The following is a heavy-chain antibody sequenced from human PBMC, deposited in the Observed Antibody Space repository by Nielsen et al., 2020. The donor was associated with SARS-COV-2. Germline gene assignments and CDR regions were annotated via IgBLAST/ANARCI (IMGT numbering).Heavy chain of an antibody. CDR2: SYSGGST. CDR3: ARDKPRLRLGELSPGEDV. V-gene: IGHV3-53*01. J-gene: IGHJ4*02. CDR1: GFTVSSNY. D-gene: IGHD3-16*02. Sequence: GGSLRLSCAASGFTVSSNYMSWVRQAPGTGLEWVSISYSGGSTYYADSVKGRFTISRDNSKNTLYLQMNSLRAEDTAVYYCARDKPRLRLGELSPGEDVWGQGTLVTVSS.